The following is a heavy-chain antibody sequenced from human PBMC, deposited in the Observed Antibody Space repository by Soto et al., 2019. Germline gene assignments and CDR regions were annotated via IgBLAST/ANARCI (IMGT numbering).Heavy chain of an antibody. CDR3: ARDKDRQQLGGNYYYITDI. Sequence: QVQLVQSGAEVKKPGSSVKVSCKASGGTFSSSAISWVRQAPGQGLEWMGGIIPIFCTPDYGQKFQGRVTITADESSRTVYMELMCLRSEDTAVYFCARDKDRQQLGGNYYYITDILGQGTTVTVSS. J-gene: IGHJ6*02. D-gene: IGHD3-3*02. CDR2: IIPIFCTP. CDR1: GGTFSSSA. V-gene: IGHV1-69*12.